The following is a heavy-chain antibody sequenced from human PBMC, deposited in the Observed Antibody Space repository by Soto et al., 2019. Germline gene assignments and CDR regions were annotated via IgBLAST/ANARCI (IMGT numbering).Heavy chain of an antibody. J-gene: IGHJ4*02. V-gene: IGHV4-34*01. Sequence: PSETLSLTCAVYGGSFSGYYWSWIRQPPGKGLEWIGEINHSGSTNYNPSLKSRVTISVDTSKSQFSLKLSSVTAADTAVYYCARRMEGGKGRIMTIDYWGQGTLGSVSS. CDR2: INHSGST. CDR3: ARRMEGGKGRIMTIDY. CDR1: GGSFSGYY. D-gene: IGHD3-16*01.